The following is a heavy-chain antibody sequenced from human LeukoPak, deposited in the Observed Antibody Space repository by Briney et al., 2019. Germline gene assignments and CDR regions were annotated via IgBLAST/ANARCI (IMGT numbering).Heavy chain of an antibody. Sequence: GASLQISCKGPESDFANYWIGWVRPVPGRGLEWMGIVYPTDSTIHYSPSFQGRVTISIDRSVSTAYLQWTSLKASDSAMYFCARRRYFDTYLDPWGQGTLVTVSS. CDR2: VYPTDSTI. J-gene: IGHJ5*02. D-gene: IGHD2/OR15-2a*01. CDR1: ESDFANYW. V-gene: IGHV5-51*01. CDR3: ARRRYFDTYLDP.